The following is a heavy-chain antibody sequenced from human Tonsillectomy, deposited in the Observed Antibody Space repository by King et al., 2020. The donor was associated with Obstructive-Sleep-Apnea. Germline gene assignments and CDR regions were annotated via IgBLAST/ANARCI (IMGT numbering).Heavy chain of an antibody. CDR1: GASLGSADWY. V-gene: IGHV4-30-4*01. Sequence: VQLQQSGPGLVKPSQSLSLSCTVSGASLGSADWYWSWIRQPPGTGLEWIGYIYYSGNTYYNPSLKSRVSISGDTSKNQFSLRLTPVTAADTAVYFCARSSRAGSFYHPFDSWGQGTLVTVSS. CDR3: ARSSRAGSFYHPFDS. D-gene: IGHD3-10*01. CDR2: IYYSGNT. J-gene: IGHJ4*02.